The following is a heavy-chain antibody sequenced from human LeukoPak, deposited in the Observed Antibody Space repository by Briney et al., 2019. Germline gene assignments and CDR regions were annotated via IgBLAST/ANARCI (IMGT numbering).Heavy chain of an antibody. CDR2: MNPNSGNT. J-gene: IGHJ4*02. CDR1: GYTLTSYD. D-gene: IGHD3-22*01. Sequence: ASVKVSCKASGYTLTSYDINWVRQATGQGLEWMGWMNPNSGNTGYAQKFQGRVTITRNTSISTAYMELSSLRSEDTAVHYCARVVMSGDSSGYSLGYWGQGTLVTVSS. V-gene: IGHV1-8*03. CDR3: ARVVMSGDSSGYSLGY.